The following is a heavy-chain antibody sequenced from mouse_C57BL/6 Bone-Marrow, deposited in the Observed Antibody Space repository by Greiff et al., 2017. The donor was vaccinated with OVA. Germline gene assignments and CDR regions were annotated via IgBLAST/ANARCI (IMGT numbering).Heavy chain of an antibody. D-gene: IGHD3-2*02. V-gene: IGHV1-15*01. CDR3: TQGKTAQAQTFAY. J-gene: IGHJ3*01. CDR2: IDPETGGT. CDR1: GYTFTDYE. Sequence: VQLQQSGAELVRPGASVTLSCKASGYTFTDYEMHWVKQTPVPGLEWIGAIDPETGGTAYNPKFKGKAILPADKSSSTAYMELRSLTSEDSAVYYCTQGKTAQAQTFAYWGQGTLVTVSA.